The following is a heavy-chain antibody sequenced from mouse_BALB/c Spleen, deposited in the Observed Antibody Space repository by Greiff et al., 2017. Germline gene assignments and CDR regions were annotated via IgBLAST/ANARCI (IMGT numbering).Heavy chain of an antibody. Sequence: VQLKQSGAELVRPGSSVKISCKASGYAFSSYWMNWVKQRPGQGLEWIGQIYPGDGDTNYNGKFKGKATLTADKSSSTAYMQLSSLTSEDSAVYFCARSTYYGNLYAMDDWGQGTSVTVSS. CDR3: ARSTYYGNLYAMDD. D-gene: IGHD2-1*01. CDR2: IYPGDGDT. V-gene: IGHV1-80*01. J-gene: IGHJ4*01. CDR1: GYAFSSYW.